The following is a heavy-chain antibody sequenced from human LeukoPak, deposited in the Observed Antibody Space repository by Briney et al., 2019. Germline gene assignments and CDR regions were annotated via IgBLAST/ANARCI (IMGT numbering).Heavy chain of an antibody. CDR1: GGSISSYY. CDR2: IYYSGST. CDR3: ASFYYDSSGNYYFDY. Sequence: PSETLSLTCTVSGGSISSYYWSWIRQPPGKGLEWIGYIYYSGSTNYNPSLKSRVTISVDTSKNQFSLKLSSVTAADTAVYYCASFYYDSSGNYYFDYWGQGTLVTVSS. D-gene: IGHD3-22*01. J-gene: IGHJ4*02. V-gene: IGHV4-59*08.